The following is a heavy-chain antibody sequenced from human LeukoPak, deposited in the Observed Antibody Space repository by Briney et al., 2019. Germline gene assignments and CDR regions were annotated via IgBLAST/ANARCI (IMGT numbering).Heavy chain of an antibody. V-gene: IGHV1-69*06. CDR1: GGTFSSYG. J-gene: IGHJ4*02. CDR2: IIPIFGAP. CDR3: AFDYGGPFDY. D-gene: IGHD4-23*01. Sequence: ASVKVSCKASGGTFSSYGISWVRQAPGQGLEWMGGIIPIFGAPNYAQKFQGRVTITADKSTSTAYMELSSLRSEDTAVYYCAFDYGGPFDYWGQGTLVTVSS.